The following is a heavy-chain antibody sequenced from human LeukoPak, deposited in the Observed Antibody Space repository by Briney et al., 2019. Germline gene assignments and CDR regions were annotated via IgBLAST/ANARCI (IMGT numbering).Heavy chain of an antibody. V-gene: IGHV1-2*02. J-gene: IGHJ4*02. D-gene: IGHD3-10*01. CDR2: INPNSGGT. CDR3: ARTYYYGRGGFYFDY. Sequence: ASVKVSCKASGYTFTGYYMHWVRQAPGQGLEWMGWINPNSGGTNYAQKFQGRVTMTRDTSISTAYMELSRLRSDDTAVYYCARTYYYGRGGFYFDYWGQGTLVTVSS. CDR1: GYTFTGYY.